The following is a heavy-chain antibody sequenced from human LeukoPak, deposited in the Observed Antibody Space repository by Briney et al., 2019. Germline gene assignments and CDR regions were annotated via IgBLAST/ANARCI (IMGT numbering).Heavy chain of an antibody. D-gene: IGHD4/OR15-4a*01. J-gene: IGHJ4*02. V-gene: IGHV4-59*01. Sequence: SETLSLTCTVSGGSISSYYWSWIRQPPGKGLEWIGYIYYSGSANYNPSLKSRVTISVDTSKNQFSLKLASVSAADTAVYYCARGGTQLTFPVWGQGTLVIVSS. CDR2: IYYSGSA. CDR3: ARGGTQLTFPV. CDR1: GGSISSYY.